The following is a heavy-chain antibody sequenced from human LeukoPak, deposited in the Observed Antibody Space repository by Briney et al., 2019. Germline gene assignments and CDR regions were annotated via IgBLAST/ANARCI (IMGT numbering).Heavy chain of an antibody. Sequence: HPGGSLRLSYAASGFTFSGSAMHWVRQASGKGLEWVGRIRSKANSYATAYAASVKGRFTISRDDSKNTAYLQMNSLKTEDTAVYYCTSTLDYYDSSGYYYDYWGQGTLVTVSS. CDR1: GFTFSGSA. D-gene: IGHD3-22*01. CDR2: IRSKANSYAT. V-gene: IGHV3-73*01. J-gene: IGHJ4*02. CDR3: TSTLDYYDSSGYYYDY.